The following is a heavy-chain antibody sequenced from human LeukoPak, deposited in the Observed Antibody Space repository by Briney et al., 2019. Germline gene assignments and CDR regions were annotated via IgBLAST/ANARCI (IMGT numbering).Heavy chain of an antibody. D-gene: IGHD3-3*01. V-gene: IGHV1-69*01. CDR3: ARDRATYYDFWSGYYTLWY. J-gene: IGHJ4*02. CDR2: IIPIFGTA. Sequence: GSSVKVSSKASGGTFSSYAISWVRQAPGQGLEWMGGIIPIFGTANYAQKFQGRVTITADESTSTAYMELSSLRSGDTAVYYCARDRATYYDFWSGYYTLWYWGQGTLVTVSS. CDR1: GGTFSSYA.